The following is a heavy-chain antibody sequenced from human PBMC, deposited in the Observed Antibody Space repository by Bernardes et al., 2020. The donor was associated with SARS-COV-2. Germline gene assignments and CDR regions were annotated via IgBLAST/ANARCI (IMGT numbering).Heavy chain of an antibody. CDR1: GFTFDDYA. CDR3: AKALYDSSGYYSIGFDY. Sequence: GGSLRLSCAASGFTFDDYAMHWVRQAPGKGLEWVSGISWNSGSIGYADSVKGRFTISRDNAKNSLYLQMNSLRAEDTALYYCAKALYDSSGYYSIGFDYWGQGTLVTVSS. V-gene: IGHV3-9*01. D-gene: IGHD3-22*01. CDR2: ISWNSGSI. J-gene: IGHJ4*02.